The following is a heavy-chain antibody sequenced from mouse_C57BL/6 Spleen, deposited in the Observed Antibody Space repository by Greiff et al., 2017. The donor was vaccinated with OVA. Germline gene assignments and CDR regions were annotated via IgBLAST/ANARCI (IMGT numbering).Heavy chain of an antibody. CDR1: GFNIKDYY. CDR3: ARGVTTVVAPGY. CDR2: IDPEDGGT. V-gene: IGHV14-2*01. Sequence: VQLQQSGAELVKPGASVKLSCTASGFNIKDYYMHWVKQRTEQGLEWIGRIDPEDGGTKYAPKFQGKATITADQSSNTAYLKLSSLTSENTAVDYCARGVTTVVAPGYWGQGTSLTVSS. D-gene: IGHD1-1*01. J-gene: IGHJ2*02.